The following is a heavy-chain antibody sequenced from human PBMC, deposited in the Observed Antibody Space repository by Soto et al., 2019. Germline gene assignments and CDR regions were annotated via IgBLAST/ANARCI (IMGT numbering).Heavy chain of an antibody. J-gene: IGHJ4*02. CDR3: ARKGSSWYVHYFDS. Sequence: QVQLQESGPGLVKPSETLSLTCNVSGGSISSYYWSWIRQPPGKGLEWIGYIYYSGGTNYNPSLKSRVTILXXXXXXXXXLXXXXXXXXXXXXXXXARKGSSWYVHYFDSWGQGTLVTVSS. CDR2: IYYSGGT. V-gene: IGHV4-59*01. CDR1: GGSISSYY. D-gene: IGHD6-13*01.